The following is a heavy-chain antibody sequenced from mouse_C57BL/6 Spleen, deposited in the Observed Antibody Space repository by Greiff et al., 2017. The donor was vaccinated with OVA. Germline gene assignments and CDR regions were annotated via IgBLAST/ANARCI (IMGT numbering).Heavy chain of an antibody. D-gene: IGHD1-1*01. J-gene: IGHJ3*01. CDR3: AREGDDGSNWFAD. Sequence: EVQLVESGGDLVKPGGSLKLSCAASGFTFSSYGMSWVRQTPDKRLEWVATISSGGSYPYYPDSVKGRFTISRDNAKNTRYLQRSSLKSEDTAMYYGAREGDDGSNWFADWGQGTLVTVSA. V-gene: IGHV5-6*01. CDR2: ISSGGSYP. CDR1: GFTFSSYG.